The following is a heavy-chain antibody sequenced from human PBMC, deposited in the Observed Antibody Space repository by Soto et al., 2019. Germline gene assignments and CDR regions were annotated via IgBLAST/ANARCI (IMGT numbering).Heavy chain of an antibody. CDR2: IYYSGST. V-gene: IGHV4-30-4*01. D-gene: IGHD3-16*02. Sequence: SETLSITCTVSGFSISSGEYYWSWIRQPPGKGLEWIGYIYYSGSTYYNPSLKSRVTISVDTSKNQFSLKLSSVTAADTAVYYSARDKPHYVWGSYRHDAFDIWGQGTMVTVSS. CDR1: GFSISSGEYY. CDR3: ARDKPHYVWGSYRHDAFDI. J-gene: IGHJ3*02.